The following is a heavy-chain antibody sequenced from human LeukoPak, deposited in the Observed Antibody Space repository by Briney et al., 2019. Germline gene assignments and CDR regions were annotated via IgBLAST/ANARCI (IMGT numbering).Heavy chain of an antibody. V-gene: IGHV3-7*05. CDR2: IKQDGSEK. Sequence: GGSLRLSCAASGFNFNLFWMTWVRQAPGKGLQWVANIKQDGSEKYYVDSVKGRFTISRDDAKKTLYLQMNSLRAEDTAVYYCARGWNGSDYWDQGTLVTVSS. D-gene: IGHD1-1*01. J-gene: IGHJ4*02. CDR1: GFNFNLFW. CDR3: ARGWNGSDY.